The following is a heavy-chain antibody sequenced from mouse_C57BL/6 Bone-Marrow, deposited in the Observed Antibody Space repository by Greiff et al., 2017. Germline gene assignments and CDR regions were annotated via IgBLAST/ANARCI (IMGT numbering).Heavy chain of an antibody. CDR3: ARVGPGWLLPHYFDY. CDR1: GYTFTSYW. D-gene: IGHD2-3*01. V-gene: IGHV1-64*01. CDR2: IHPNSGST. J-gene: IGHJ2*01. Sequence: LQQPGAELVKPGASVKLSCKASGYTFTSYWMHWVKQRPGQGLEWIGMIHPNSGSTNYNEKFKSKATLTVDKSSSTAYMQLSSLTSEDSAVYYCARVGPGWLLPHYFDYWGQGTTLTVSS.